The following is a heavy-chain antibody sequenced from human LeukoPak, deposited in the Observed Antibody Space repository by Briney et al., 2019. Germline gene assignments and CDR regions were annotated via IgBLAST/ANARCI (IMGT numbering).Heavy chain of an antibody. CDR1: GFTFSSYA. CDR2: ISYDGSNK. J-gene: IGHJ4*02. Sequence: GGSLRLSCAASGFTFSSYAMHWVRQAPGKGLEWVAVISYDGSNKYYAESVKGRFTIPTDTSKNTLYLQMNSLRSEDTAVYYCARGGVEYSSSRLPNSCGQGTLVTVSS. V-gene: IGHV3-30*04. D-gene: IGHD6-6*01. CDR3: ARGGVEYSSSRLPNS.